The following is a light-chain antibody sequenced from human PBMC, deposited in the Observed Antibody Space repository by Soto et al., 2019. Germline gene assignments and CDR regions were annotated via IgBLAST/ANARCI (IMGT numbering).Light chain of an antibody. Sequence: ESVLTQSPGPLSLSPGERATLYCRASQSVTNRYFAWYQQRPGQAPRLLIYGISNRATGIPDTFSGSGSGTDFTLTISRLEPEDFAVYYWQQYSSLPHTFGQGTKLEVK. CDR2: GIS. V-gene: IGKV3-20*01. J-gene: IGKJ2*01. CDR3: QQYSSLPHT. CDR1: QSVTNRY.